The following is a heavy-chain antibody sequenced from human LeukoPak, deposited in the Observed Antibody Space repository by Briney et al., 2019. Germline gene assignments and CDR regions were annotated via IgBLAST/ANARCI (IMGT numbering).Heavy chain of an antibody. Sequence: GGSLRLSCAASGFTFSNYEMNWVRQAPGKGLEWVSYISSSGSTIYYADSVKGRFTISRDNSKNTLFLQINSPRAEDTAVYYCAKALGNHVSYWSFDLWGRGTLVTVSS. V-gene: IGHV3-48*03. CDR2: ISSSGSTI. J-gene: IGHJ2*01. CDR1: GFTFSNYE. D-gene: IGHD1-14*01. CDR3: AKALGNHVSYWSFDL.